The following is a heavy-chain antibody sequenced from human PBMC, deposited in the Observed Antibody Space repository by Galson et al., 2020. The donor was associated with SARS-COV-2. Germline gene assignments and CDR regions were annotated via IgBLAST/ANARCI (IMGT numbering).Heavy chain of an antibody. V-gene: IGHV3-30*02. Sequence: HHGESLKISCAASGINFSFYVMHWVRQAPGKGLEWVAYVPYDGSNNNYADSVRGRFTISRDDSKNMLYLQMNSLRTEDTAVYYCAKNRAPKCSTGWYYFDYWGQRSRVTVSS. CDR1: GINFSFYV. CDR3: AKNRAPKCSTGWYYFDY. D-gene: IGHD6-13*01. CDR2: VPYDGSNN. J-gene: IGHJ4*02.